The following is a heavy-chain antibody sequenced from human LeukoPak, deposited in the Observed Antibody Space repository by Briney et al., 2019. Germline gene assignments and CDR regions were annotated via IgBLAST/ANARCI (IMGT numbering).Heavy chain of an antibody. CDR3: ASFTTTVSISDY. CDR2: ITGSSNYM. J-gene: IGHJ4*02. CDR1: GFTFSSYS. D-gene: IGHD4-17*01. Sequence: GGSLRLSCAGSGFTFSSYSMNWVRQAPGKGLEWVSSITGSSNYMYYADSVKGRFTISRDNAKNSLYLQMNSLRAEDTAVYYCASFTTTVSISDYWGQGTLVTVSS. V-gene: IGHV3-21*01.